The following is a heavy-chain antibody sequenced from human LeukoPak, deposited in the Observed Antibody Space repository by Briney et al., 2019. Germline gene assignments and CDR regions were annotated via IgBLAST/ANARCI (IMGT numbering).Heavy chain of an antibody. Sequence: SETLSLTCAVYGGSFSGYYWTLIRQPPGKGLEWIGEINHSGSTKYNPSLKSRVSISIDTSKNQFSLKLSSVTAADTAVYFCARDYGPFGPHWFDPWGQGILVTVSS. J-gene: IGHJ5*02. D-gene: IGHD3-16*01. V-gene: IGHV4-34*01. CDR2: INHSGST. CDR1: GGSFSGYY. CDR3: ARDYGPFGPHWFDP.